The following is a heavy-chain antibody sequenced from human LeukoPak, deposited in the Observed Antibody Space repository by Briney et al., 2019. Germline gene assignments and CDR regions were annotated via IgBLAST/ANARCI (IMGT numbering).Heavy chain of an antibody. J-gene: IGHJ4*02. CDR1: GGSISSYY. CDR3: ARGGSNWYDGVDY. Sequence: SETLSLTCTVSGGSISSYYWSWIGQPPGKGLEWIGYIYYTGGTNYNPSLKSRVTISADTSKNQFSLKLSSVTAADTAVYYCARGGSNWYDGVDYWGQGTLVTVSS. D-gene: IGHD6-13*01. V-gene: IGHV4-59*01. CDR2: IYYTGGT.